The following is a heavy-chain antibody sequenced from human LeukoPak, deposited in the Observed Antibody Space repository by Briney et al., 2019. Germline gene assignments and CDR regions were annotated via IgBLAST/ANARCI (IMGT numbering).Heavy chain of an antibody. J-gene: IGHJ4*02. CDR1: GFTFSSYR. D-gene: IGHD4-23*01. Sequence: GGSLRLSCAASGFTFSSYRMNWVRQAPGKGLEWVSSIGSSSSYIYYADSVKGRFTISRDNAKNSLYLQMNSLGAEDTAVYYCARDYGGYVGDQGTLVTVSS. CDR2: IGSSSSYI. V-gene: IGHV3-21*01. CDR3: ARDYGGYV.